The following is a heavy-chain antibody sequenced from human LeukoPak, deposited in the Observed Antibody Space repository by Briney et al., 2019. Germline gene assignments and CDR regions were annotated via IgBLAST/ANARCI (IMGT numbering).Heavy chain of an antibody. CDR3: ARSIIAADFDY. V-gene: IGHV1-46*01. Sequence: ASVKVACKASGYTFTSYYTHWVRQAPGQGLEWMGIINPSGGSTSYAQKFQGRVTMTRDTSTSTVYMELSSLRSEDTAVYYCARSIIAADFDYWGQGTLVTVSS. CDR2: INPSGGST. J-gene: IGHJ4*02. CDR1: GYTFTSYY. D-gene: IGHD6-13*01.